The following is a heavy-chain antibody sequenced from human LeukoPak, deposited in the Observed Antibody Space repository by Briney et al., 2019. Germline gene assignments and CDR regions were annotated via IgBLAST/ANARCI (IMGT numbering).Heavy chain of an antibody. CDR3: ARDRQKWVLLFDY. CDR2: ISSSSSYI. V-gene: IGHV3-21*01. CDR1: GFASSSYS. Sequence: GGTLRLSCGASGFASSSYSMNWVRQAPGKGLEWVSSISSSSSYIYYADSVKGRFTISRDNAKNSLYLQMNSLRAEDTAVYYCARDRQKWVLLFDYWGQGTLVTVSS. J-gene: IGHJ4*02. D-gene: IGHD1-26*01.